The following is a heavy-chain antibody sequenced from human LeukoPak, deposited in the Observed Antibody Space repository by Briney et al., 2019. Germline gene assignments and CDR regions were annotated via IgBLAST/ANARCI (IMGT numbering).Heavy chain of an antibody. Sequence: NKYYAASVKGRFTISRDNSKNTLYLQMNSLRAEDTAVYYCARETGGAYSSGWTIYYGMDVWGQGTTVTVSS. CDR3: ARETGGAYSSGWTIYYGMDV. J-gene: IGHJ6*02. CDR2: NK. D-gene: IGHD6-19*01. V-gene: IGHV3-30-3*01.